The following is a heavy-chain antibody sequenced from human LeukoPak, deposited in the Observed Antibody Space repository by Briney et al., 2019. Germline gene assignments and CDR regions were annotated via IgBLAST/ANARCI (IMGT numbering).Heavy chain of an antibody. CDR2: IIPIFGTA. CDR3: ARSGTEVWFGELSWFDY. J-gene: IGHJ4*02. D-gene: IGHD3-10*01. V-gene: IGHV1-69*13. Sequence: GASVKVSCKATVGTFSSYAISWVRHAPGQGLEWMGGIIPIFGTANYAQKFQGRVTITADESTSTAYMELRSLRSDDTAVYYCARSGTEVWFGELSWFDYWGQGTLVTVSS. CDR1: VGTFSSYA.